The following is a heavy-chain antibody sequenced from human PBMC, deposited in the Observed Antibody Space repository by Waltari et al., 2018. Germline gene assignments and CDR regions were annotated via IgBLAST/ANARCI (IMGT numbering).Heavy chain of an antibody. CDR3: ASGHSYISNSRHYGPFDL. V-gene: IGHV1-69*02. D-gene: IGHD3-16*01. Sequence: QVHLLQSGPEVRKPGSSVKVSCQASGGTFNNHVFNWVRQAPGQGLGWMGRIIPILGQTTYSQRFQGRVTMTADKSTKTTYMGLASLRSEDTALYYCASGHSYISNSRHYGPFDLWGQGTLITVSS. CDR1: GGTFNNHV. CDR2: IIPILGQT. J-gene: IGHJ5*02.